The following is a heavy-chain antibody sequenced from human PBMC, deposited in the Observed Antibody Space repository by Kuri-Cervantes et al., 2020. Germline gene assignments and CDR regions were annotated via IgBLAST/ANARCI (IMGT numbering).Heavy chain of an antibody. CDR3: AKATYYYDSSGYPLD. CDR1: GFTFDDYT. J-gene: IGHJ4*02. D-gene: IGHD3-22*01. CDR2: ISWDGGST. V-gene: IGHV3-43*01. Sequence: GESLKISCAASGFTFDDYTMHWVRQAPGKGLEWVSLISWDGGSTYYADSVKGRFTISRDNSKNSLYLQMNSLRTEDTALYYCAKATYYYDSSGYPLDWGQGTLVTVSS.